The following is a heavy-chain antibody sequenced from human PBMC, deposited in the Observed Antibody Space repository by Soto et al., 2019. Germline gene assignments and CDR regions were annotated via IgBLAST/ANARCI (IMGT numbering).Heavy chain of an antibody. V-gene: IGHV4-31*03. CDR3: ARGNDAAKAGY. Sequence: QVQLQESGPGLVEPSQTLSLTCTVSGVSISIVDHYWSWFRQHPGKGLDCIGYIYYSGSTHSNPSLQSRVTISIDTSKNQFSLKLSSVTAADTAVYYCARGNDAAKAGYWGQGTLVTVSS. D-gene: IGHD2-8*01. J-gene: IGHJ4*02. CDR2: IYYSGST. CDR1: GVSISIVDHY.